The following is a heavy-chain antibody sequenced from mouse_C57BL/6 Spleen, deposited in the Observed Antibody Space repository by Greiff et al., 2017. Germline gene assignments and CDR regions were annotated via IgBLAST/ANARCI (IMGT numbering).Heavy chain of an antibody. CDR1: GYPFTSSW. Sequence: VQLQQPGAELVKPGASVKLSCKASGYPFTSSWMPWVKQSPGHGLEWIGMIHPNSGSTNYNEKFKSKATLTVDKSSSTAYMQLSSLTSEDSAVYYCARGGSFDYWGQGTTLTVSS. CDR3: ARGGSFDY. V-gene: IGHV1-64*01. J-gene: IGHJ2*01. CDR2: IHPNSGST.